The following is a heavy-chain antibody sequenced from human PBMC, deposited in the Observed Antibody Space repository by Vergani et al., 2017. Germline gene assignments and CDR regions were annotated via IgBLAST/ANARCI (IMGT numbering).Heavy chain of an antibody. D-gene: IGHD3-9*01. Sequence: QVQLVQSGAEVKKPGASVKVSCKASGYTFTSYGISWVRQAPGQGLEWMGWISAYNGNTNYAQKLQGRVTMTTDTSTSTAYMELRSLRSDDTAVYYCARGEPRYFDWLLYTYYYYYMDVWGKGTTVTVSS. J-gene: IGHJ6*03. CDR3: ARGEPRYFDWLLYTYYYYYMDV. CDR1: GYTFTSYG. CDR2: ISAYNGNT. V-gene: IGHV1-18*01.